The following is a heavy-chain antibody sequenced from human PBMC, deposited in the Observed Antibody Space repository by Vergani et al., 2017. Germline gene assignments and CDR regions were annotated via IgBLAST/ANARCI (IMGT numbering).Heavy chain of an antibody. Sequence: EVQLLESGGGLVQPGGSLRLTCAASEFTFSNYAMNWVRQAPGKGLEWVSGISGSGVSAYYTDSVKGRFTISRDNSKNMLFLQMNNLRTEDTAIYYCAKDPLGGYYDSALLEYWGQGTLVTVSS. J-gene: IGHJ4*02. CDR2: ISGSGVSA. D-gene: IGHD3-22*01. V-gene: IGHV3-23*01. CDR3: AKDPLGGYYDSALLEY. CDR1: EFTFSNYA.